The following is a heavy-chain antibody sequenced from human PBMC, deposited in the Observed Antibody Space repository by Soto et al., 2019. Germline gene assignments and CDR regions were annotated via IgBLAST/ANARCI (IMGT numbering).Heavy chain of an antibody. J-gene: IGHJ5*02. D-gene: IGHD6-13*01. CDR3: AKDPDPIAAAGP. V-gene: IGHV3-30*18. Sequence: PGGSLRLSCAASGFTFSSYGMHWVRQAPGKGLEWVAVISYDGSNKYYADSVKGRFTISRDNSKNTLYLQMNSLRAGDTAVYYCAKDPDPIAAAGPWGQGTLVTVSS. CDR1: GFTFSSYG. CDR2: ISYDGSNK.